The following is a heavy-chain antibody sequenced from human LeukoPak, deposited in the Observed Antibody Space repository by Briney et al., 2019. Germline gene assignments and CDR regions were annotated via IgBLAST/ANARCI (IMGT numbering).Heavy chain of an antibody. Sequence: GGSLRLSCAASGFTFSSYGMHWVRQAPGKGLEWVANIKQDGSEKYYVDSVKGRFTISRDNAKNSLYLQMNSLRAEDTAVYYCARETNYDSSGYHKGGYFEYFQHWGQGTLVTVSS. J-gene: IGHJ1*01. V-gene: IGHV3-7*01. CDR1: GFTFSSYG. CDR3: ARETNYDSSGYHKGGYFEYFQH. D-gene: IGHD3-22*01. CDR2: IKQDGSEK.